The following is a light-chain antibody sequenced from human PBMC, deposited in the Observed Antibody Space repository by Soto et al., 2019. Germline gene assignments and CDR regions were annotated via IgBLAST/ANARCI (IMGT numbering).Light chain of an antibody. CDR3: QQRNNGPPT. CDR2: DAS. CDR1: RSLLYSFNNKNY. V-gene: IGKV4-1*01. J-gene: IGKJ3*01. Sequence: IVMTQSPDSLAVSLGERATINCKSSRSLLYSFNNKNYLAWYQQKPGQAPRLLISDASNRATGIPARFSGSGSGTDFTLTISSLEPEDFAVYYCQQRNNGPPTFGPGT.